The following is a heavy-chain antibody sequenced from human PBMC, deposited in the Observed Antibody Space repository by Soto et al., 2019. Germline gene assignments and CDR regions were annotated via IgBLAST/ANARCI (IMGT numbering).Heavy chain of an antibody. D-gene: IGHD3-10*01. CDR2: IIPFLGVT. Sequence: QVQLVQSGAEVKKPGSSVKVSCKASGGTFSPYTVNWVRQAPGQGLEWMGRIIPFLGVTNYAQKFQARVTLTADTSTTTAYMEPSGLRFEDTAMYYCARDWESTVSTWSFGAFWGRGTLVTVSS. J-gene: IGHJ4*02. CDR1: GGTFSPYT. V-gene: IGHV1-69*08. CDR3: ARDWESTVSTWSFGAF.